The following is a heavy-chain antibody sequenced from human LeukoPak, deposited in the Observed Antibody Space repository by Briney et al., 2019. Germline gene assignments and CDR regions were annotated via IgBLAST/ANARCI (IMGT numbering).Heavy chain of an antibody. CDR3: AKRGMTTIKEGFDY. J-gene: IGHJ4*02. CDR2: TSGSGVST. Sequence: GGSLRLSCAASGFTFSSYAMSWVRQAPGKGLDWVSATSGSGVSTYYADSVKGRFTISRDNSKNTLYLQMNSLRAEDTAVYYCAKRGMTTIKEGFDYWGQGTLVTVSS. V-gene: IGHV3-23*01. D-gene: IGHD5-24*01. CDR1: GFTFSSYA.